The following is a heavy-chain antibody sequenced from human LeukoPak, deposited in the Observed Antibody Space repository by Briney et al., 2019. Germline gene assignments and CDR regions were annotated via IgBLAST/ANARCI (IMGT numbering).Heavy chain of an antibody. D-gene: IGHD3/OR15-3a*01. CDR1: GGSISTYY. V-gene: IGHV4-59*01. Sequence: PSETLSLTCTVSGGSISTYYWSWIRQPPGKGLEWIGYIYYSGSTNYNPSLKSRVTISVDTSKNQFSLKLSSVTAADTAVYYCARSHSVWTSFDYWGQGTLVTVSS. CDR3: ARSHSVWTSFDY. CDR2: IYYSGST. J-gene: IGHJ4*02.